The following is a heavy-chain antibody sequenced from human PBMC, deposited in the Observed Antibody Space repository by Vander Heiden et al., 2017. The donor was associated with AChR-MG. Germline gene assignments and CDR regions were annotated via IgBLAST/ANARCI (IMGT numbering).Heavy chain of an antibody. V-gene: IGHV4-34*01. Sequence: QVQLHQWGAGLLKPSETLSLTCAVYGGSFSDYYWGWIRQPPGRGLEWIGEIDHSGTNNYNPSLKSRVTMSVDTSKNQFSLKLTSVTAADTALYYCARSGQLDNYWGQGTLVTVSP. CDR3: ARSGQLDNY. CDR1: GGSFSDYY. D-gene: IGHD1-1*01. J-gene: IGHJ4*02. CDR2: IDHSGTN.